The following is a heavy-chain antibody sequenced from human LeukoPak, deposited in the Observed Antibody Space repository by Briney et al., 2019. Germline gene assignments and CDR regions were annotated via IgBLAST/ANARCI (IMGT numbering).Heavy chain of an antibody. CDR3: ARVGVVPAAIDWYFDL. V-gene: IGHV4-59*11. Sequence: PSETLSLTCTVSGGSISSHYWSWIRQPPGKGPEWIGYIYYSGSTNYNPSLKSRVTISVDTSKNQFSLKLSSVTAADTAVYYCARVGVVPAAIDWYFDLWGRGALVTVSS. CDR2: IYYSGST. J-gene: IGHJ2*01. D-gene: IGHD2-2*01. CDR1: GGSISSHY.